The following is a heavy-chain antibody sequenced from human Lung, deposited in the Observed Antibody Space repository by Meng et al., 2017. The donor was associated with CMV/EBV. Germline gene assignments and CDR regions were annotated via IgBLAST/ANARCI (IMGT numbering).Heavy chain of an antibody. CDR3: ARDYTYDFWSGQYGGKRGFDP. D-gene: IGHD3-3*01. V-gene: IGHV4-39*07. J-gene: IGHJ5*02. CDR2: IYYSGST. Sequence: SXTLSLXCTVSGGSISSSSYYWGWVRQPPGKGLEWIGSIYYSGSTYYNPSLKSRVTISLYTSKNQFSLKLSSVTAADTAVYYCARDYTYDFWSGQYGGKRGFDPXGQGXLVTVSS. CDR1: GGSISSSSYY.